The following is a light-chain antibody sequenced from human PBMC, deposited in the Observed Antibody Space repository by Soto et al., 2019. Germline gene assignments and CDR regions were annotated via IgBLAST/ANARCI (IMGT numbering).Light chain of an antibody. J-gene: IGKJ1*01. V-gene: IGKV3-15*01. CDR1: QSVSSN. CDR3: QQYNKWPQT. CDR2: DAS. Sequence: EIVMTQSPATLSVSPGERATLSCRASQSVSSNLAWYQQKPGQAPRLLIYDASTRATGIPARFSGSGSGTEFTLTIRSLQSEDFAVFYCQQYNKWPQTFGQGTRVEIK.